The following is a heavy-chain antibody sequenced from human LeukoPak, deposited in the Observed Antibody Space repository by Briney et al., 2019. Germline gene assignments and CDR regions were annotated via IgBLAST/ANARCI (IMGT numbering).Heavy chain of an antibody. D-gene: IGHD6-13*01. J-gene: IGHJ3*02. V-gene: IGHV1-69*01. Sequence: GASVKVSCKASGGTFSSYAISWVRQAPGQGLEWMGGIIPIFGTANYAQKFQGRVTITADESTSTAYMELSSLRSEDTAVYYCARPHSSSWGYDAFDIWGQGTMVTVSS. CDR2: IIPIFGTA. CDR1: GGTFSSYA. CDR3: ARPHSSSWGYDAFDI.